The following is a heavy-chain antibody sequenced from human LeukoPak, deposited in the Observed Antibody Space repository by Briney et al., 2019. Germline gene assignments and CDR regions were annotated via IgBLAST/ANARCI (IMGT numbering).Heavy chain of an antibody. D-gene: IGHD3-3*01. J-gene: IGHJ4*02. Sequence: PGGSLRLSCAASGFTFSSYAMHWVRQAPVKGLEWVAVISYDGSNKYYADSVKGRFTISRDNSKNTLYLQMNSLRAEDTAVYYCAKRSEWLSSDYWGQGTLVTVSS. V-gene: IGHV3-30-3*01. CDR1: GFTFSSYA. CDR2: ISYDGSNK. CDR3: AKRSEWLSSDY.